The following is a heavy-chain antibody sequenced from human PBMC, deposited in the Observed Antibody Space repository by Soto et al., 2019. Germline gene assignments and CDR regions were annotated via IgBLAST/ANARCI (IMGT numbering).Heavy chain of an antibody. CDR1: GYTFTSYA. CDR2: INAGNGNT. V-gene: IGHV1-3*01. J-gene: IGHJ5*02. CDR3: ARGYCSSTSCYSWFDP. Sequence: ALVPVSCKASGYTFTSYAVHWGRQAPGQRLEWMGWINAGNGNTKYSQKFQGRVTITRDTSASTAYMELSSLRSEDTAVYYCARGYCSSTSCYSWFDPWGQGTLVTVSS. D-gene: IGHD2-2*01.